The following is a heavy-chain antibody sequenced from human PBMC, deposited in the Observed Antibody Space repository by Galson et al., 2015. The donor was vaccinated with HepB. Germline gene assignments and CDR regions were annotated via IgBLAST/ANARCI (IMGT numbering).Heavy chain of an antibody. V-gene: IGHV3-48*02. CDR2: ISANNSTR. D-gene: IGHD3-22*01. Sequence: SLRLSCAASGFTFSSHSMNWVRQAPGKGLEWLSYISANNSTRYYADSVKGRFTISRDNAKNSLYLQMSSLRDEDTAVYYCARDKRYSEGSGYPLFDCWGQGTLVTVSS. CDR3: ARDKRYSEGSGYPLFDC. CDR1: GFTFSSHS. J-gene: IGHJ4*02.